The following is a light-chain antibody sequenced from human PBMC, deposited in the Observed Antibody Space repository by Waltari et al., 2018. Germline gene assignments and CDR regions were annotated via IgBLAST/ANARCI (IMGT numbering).Light chain of an antibody. CDR2: RDS. Sequence: SYELTQPLSVSVALGQTARIPCGGNNIGRKNVHWYQQKPGQAPVLVIYRDSNRPSGIPDRFSGSNSGNTATLTINRAQDGDEADYYCQVWDSSKVVFGGGTKLTVL. CDR3: QVWDSSKVV. V-gene: IGLV3-9*01. J-gene: IGLJ2*01. CDR1: NIGRKN.